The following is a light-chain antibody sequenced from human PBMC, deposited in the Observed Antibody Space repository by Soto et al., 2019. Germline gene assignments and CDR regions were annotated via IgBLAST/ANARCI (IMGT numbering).Light chain of an antibody. Sequence: QSALTQPASVSGSPGQSITISCTGTSSDIGAYKYVSWYQQHPGKAPRLMIYEVSNRPSGVSNRFSGSKSANTASLTISGLQAEDEADYYCSSYTSSSTWVFGGGTKLTVL. CDR1: SSDIGAYKY. CDR2: EVS. CDR3: SSYTSSSTWV. V-gene: IGLV2-14*01. J-gene: IGLJ3*02.